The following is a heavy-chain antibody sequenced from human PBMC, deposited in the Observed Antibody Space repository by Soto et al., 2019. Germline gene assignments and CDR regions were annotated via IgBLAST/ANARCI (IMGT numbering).Heavy chain of an antibody. CDR1: GFTFSGSA. J-gene: IGHJ6*02. Sequence: SGGSLRLSCAASGFTFSGSAMHWVRQASGKGLEWVGRIRSKANSYATAYAASVKGRFTISRDDSKNTAYLQMNSLKTEDTAVYYCTRRLYSSSSYYYYGMDVWGQGTTVTVSS. V-gene: IGHV3-73*01. CDR2: IRSKANSYAT. CDR3: TRRLYSSSSYYYYGMDV. D-gene: IGHD6-6*01.